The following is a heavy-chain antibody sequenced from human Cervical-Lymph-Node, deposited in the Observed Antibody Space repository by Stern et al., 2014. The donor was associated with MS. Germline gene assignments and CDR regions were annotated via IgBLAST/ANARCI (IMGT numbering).Heavy chain of an antibody. CDR3: VKPYWTQLWASHFDL. CDR1: GFNFDDYA. V-gene: IGHV3-9*01. D-gene: IGHD1-1*01. CDR2: LTWNSDNI. Sequence: EMQLVESGGGFVKPGRSLRLSCTASGFNFDDYAMHWVRQAPGKGLEWVSGLTWNSDNIAYADSVKGRFTISRDNAKSSLYLQMDSLRPEDTAFYYCVKPYWTQLWASHFDLWGRGSLVTVSS. J-gene: IGHJ2*01.